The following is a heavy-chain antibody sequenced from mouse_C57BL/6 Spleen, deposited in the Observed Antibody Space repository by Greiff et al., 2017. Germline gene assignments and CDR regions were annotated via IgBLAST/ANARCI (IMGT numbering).Heavy chain of an antibody. J-gene: IGHJ3*01. CDR3: ASPDGYYRFAY. V-gene: IGHV1-80*01. Sequence: QVHVKQSGAELVKPGASVKISCKASGYAFSSYWMNWVKQRPGKGLEWIGQIYPGDGDTNYNGKFKGKATLTADKSSSTAYMQLSSLTSEDSAVYFCASPDGYYRFAYWGQGTLVTVSA. CDR2: IYPGDGDT. CDR1: GYAFSSYW. D-gene: IGHD2-3*01.